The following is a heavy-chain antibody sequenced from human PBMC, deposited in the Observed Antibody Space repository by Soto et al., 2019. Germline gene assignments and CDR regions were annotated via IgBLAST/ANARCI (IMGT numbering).Heavy chain of an antibody. CDR2: IYYSGST. V-gene: IGHV4-59*01. CDR1: GGSISSYY. Sequence: QVQLQESGPRLVKPSETLSLTCIVSGGSISSYYWSWIRQPPGKGLEWIGSIYYSGSTNYNPSLKSRVTTPIATSENQSSLTLSSVSPAHTSVYYCARAVLPGTAPFDFWGPGTLVTVSS. CDR3: ARAVLPGTAPFDF. J-gene: IGHJ4*02. D-gene: IGHD2-2*01.